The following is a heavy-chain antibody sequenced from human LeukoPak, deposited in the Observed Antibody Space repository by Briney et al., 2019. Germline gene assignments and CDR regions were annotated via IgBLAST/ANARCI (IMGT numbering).Heavy chain of an antibody. V-gene: IGHV3-53*01. CDR2: IYSGGNT. Sequence: GGSLRLSCAASGFTFSNAWMSWVRQAPGKGLEWVSVIYSGGNTYYTDSVKGRFTISRDNSKNTLYLQMNSLRAEDTAVYYCARGVYYGSGSYIGDPWGQRTLVTVSS. CDR1: GFTFSNAW. D-gene: IGHD3-10*01. CDR3: ARGVYYGSGSYIGDP. J-gene: IGHJ5*02.